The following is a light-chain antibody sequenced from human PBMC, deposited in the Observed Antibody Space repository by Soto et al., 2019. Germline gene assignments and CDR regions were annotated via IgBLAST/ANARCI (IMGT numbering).Light chain of an antibody. CDR3: SSYTSSGTPV. V-gene: IGLV2-14*03. J-gene: IGLJ2*01. Sequence: QSALTQPASVSGSPGQSITISCTGTSSDVGGYDHVSWYQHHPGKAPKLMIYDVSSRPSGVSNRFSGSKSGNTASLTISGLQAEDDGDYYCSSYTSSGTPVFGGGTKLTVL. CDR2: DVS. CDR1: SSDVGGYDH.